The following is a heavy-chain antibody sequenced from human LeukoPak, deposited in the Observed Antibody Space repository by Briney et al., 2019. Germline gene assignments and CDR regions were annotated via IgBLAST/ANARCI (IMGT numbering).Heavy chain of an antibody. CDR1: SGSISSDY. Sequence: PSETLSLTCTVSSGSISSDYWNWIRQPPGKGLEWIGYIYYSGSAIYNPSLKSRVTISVDTSKNQFSLRLSSVTTADTAVYYCARGSPVGYHTFDPWGQGTLVTVSS. J-gene: IGHJ5*02. CDR3: ARGSPVGYHTFDP. CDR2: IYYSGSA. V-gene: IGHV4-59*01. D-gene: IGHD3-22*01.